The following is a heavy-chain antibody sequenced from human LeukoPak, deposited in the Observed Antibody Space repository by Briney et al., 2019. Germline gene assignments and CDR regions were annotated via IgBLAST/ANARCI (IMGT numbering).Heavy chain of an antibody. Sequence: ASVKVSCKASGYTFTSYGISWVRQAPGQGLEWMGWLSAYNGNTNYAQKLQGRVTMTTDTSTSTAYMELRSLRSDDTAVYYCARDTHYYGSGSFANWFDPWGQGTLVTVSS. D-gene: IGHD3-10*01. V-gene: IGHV1-18*01. CDR2: LSAYNGNT. CDR1: GYTFTSYG. J-gene: IGHJ5*02. CDR3: ARDTHYYGSGSFANWFDP.